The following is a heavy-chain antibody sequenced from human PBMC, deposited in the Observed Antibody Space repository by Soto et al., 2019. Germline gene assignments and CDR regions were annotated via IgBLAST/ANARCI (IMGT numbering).Heavy chain of an antibody. CDR3: ARRVGTTGVFDF. Sequence: EVQLLESGGDLVQPGGSLRLSCAASGFTFGTYAMSWVRRAPGKGLDWVSAISGNGSDKYLGDSVKGRFSISRDNSKNMLYLQMSSLRGEDTAIYYCARRVGTTGVFDFWGQGTRVIVSS. CDR1: GFTFGTYA. D-gene: IGHD1-26*01. V-gene: IGHV3-23*02. J-gene: IGHJ4*02. CDR2: ISGNGSDK.